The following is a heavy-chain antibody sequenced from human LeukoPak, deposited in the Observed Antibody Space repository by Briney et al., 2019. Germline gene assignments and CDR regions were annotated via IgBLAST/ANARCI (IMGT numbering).Heavy chain of an antibody. V-gene: IGHV3-33*08. J-gene: IGHJ3*02. Sequence: GGSLRLSCAASGLTLSDYAMSWVRQAPGKGLEWVAVIWYDGSNKYYADSVKGRFTISRDNSKNTLYLQMNSLRAEDTAVYYCARDGDSGSAFDIWGQGTMVTVSS. D-gene: IGHD1-26*01. CDR2: IWYDGSNK. CDR3: ARDGDSGSAFDI. CDR1: GLTLSDYA.